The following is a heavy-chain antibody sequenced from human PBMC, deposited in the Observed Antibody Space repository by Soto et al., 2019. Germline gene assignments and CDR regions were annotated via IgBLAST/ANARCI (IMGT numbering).Heavy chain of an antibody. Sequence: EVQLLESGGGLVQPGGSLRLSCAASGFIFSNYAMNWVRQAPGKGLEWLSAVGGNGLDTYYADSVKGRFTISRDNSKNTLYLQMDSLRAEDTAVYYCAGRTGYPFDYWGQGNLVTVSS. CDR1: GFIFSNYA. V-gene: IGHV3-23*01. D-gene: IGHD3-9*01. CDR3: AGRTGYPFDY. J-gene: IGHJ4*02. CDR2: VGGNGLDT.